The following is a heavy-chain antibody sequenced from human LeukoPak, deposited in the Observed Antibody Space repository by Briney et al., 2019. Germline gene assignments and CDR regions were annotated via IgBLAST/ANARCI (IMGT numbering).Heavy chain of an antibody. Sequence: PGGSLRLSCAASGFTFSSYSMNWVRQAPGKGLEWVSSISSSSSYIHYADSVKGRFTISRDNAKNSLYLQMNSLRAEDTAVYYCARDLRLRGGVFDYWGQGTLVTVSS. J-gene: IGHJ4*02. D-gene: IGHD3-10*01. V-gene: IGHV3-21*01. CDR1: GFTFSSYS. CDR2: ISSSSSYI. CDR3: ARDLRLRGGVFDY.